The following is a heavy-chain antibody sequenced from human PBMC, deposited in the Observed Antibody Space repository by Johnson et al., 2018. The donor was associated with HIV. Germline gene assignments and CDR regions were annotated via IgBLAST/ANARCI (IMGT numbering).Heavy chain of an antibody. CDR1: GFTFHDYA. J-gene: IGHJ3*02. CDR2: INWNSGSM. D-gene: IGHD6-19*01. Sequence: VESGGGLVQPGGSLRLSCAASGFTFHDYAMHWVRQAPGKGLEWVSGINWNSGSMDYADSVKGRFTISRDNAKSSLFLQMSGLRAGDTALYYCAKDIGYSSGLGNTAFDMWGLGTMVTVSS. V-gene: IGHV3-9*01. CDR3: AKDIGYSSGLGNTAFDM.